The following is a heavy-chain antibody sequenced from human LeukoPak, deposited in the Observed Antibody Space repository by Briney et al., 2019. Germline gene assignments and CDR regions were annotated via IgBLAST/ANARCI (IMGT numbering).Heavy chain of an antibody. D-gene: IGHD3-10*01. Sequence: SETLSLTCAVYGESFNNYYWTWIRQPPGKGLEWIGEINHSGSTNYNPSLKSRVTMSVDTSMNQFSLKLTSVSAADTAVYYCARAGWFGEFYGPLDFWGRGSLVTVSS. CDR1: GESFNNYY. J-gene: IGHJ4*02. CDR2: INHSGST. CDR3: ARAGWFGEFYGPLDF. V-gene: IGHV4-34*01.